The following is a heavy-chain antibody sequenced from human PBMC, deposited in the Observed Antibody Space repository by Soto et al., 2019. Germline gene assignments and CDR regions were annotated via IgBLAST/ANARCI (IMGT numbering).Heavy chain of an antibody. Sequence: EVRLLESGGGLVKPGGSLRLSCATSGLTFSNYAMSWVRQAPGGGLEWVSSMSGSSSTTYYADSVRGRFTISRDSSKNTLYLHMSSLRAEDTALYYCAKNQERELPRVIDFWGQGTLVTVSS. CDR3: AKNQERELPRVIDF. CDR1: GLTFSNYA. D-gene: IGHD1-7*01. CDR2: MSGSSSTT. V-gene: IGHV3-23*01. J-gene: IGHJ4*02.